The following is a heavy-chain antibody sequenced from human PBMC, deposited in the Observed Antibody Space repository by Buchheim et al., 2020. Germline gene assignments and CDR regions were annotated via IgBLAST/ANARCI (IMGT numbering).Heavy chain of an antibody. CDR2: IYYSGTT. Sequence: QVQLQESGPRLVKPSQTLSLICTVSGGSIKSGDNYWSWIRQHPRKGLEWIGYIYYSGTTYYNPTLRSRLAISIDTSKNQFSLKLSSVTAADTAVYYCARVRPHSILTGYFNDWGQGTL. J-gene: IGHJ4*02. CDR3: ARVRPHSILTGYFND. CDR1: GGSIKSGDNY. V-gene: IGHV4-31*03. D-gene: IGHD3-9*01.